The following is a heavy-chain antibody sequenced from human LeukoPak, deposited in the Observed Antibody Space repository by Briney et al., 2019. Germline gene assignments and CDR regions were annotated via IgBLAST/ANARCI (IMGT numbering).Heavy chain of an antibody. CDR3: TRGTGYYYY. Sequence: PSETLSLTCTVSGGSIGSYYCTWIRQPPGKGLEWIGYISYSGTTNYNPSLESRVTLSVDTSKNQFSLKLSSVTAADAAVYYCTRGTGYYYYWGQGTLVTVSS. CDR2: ISYSGTT. D-gene: IGHD3-22*01. J-gene: IGHJ4*02. V-gene: IGHV4-59*01. CDR1: GGSIGSYY.